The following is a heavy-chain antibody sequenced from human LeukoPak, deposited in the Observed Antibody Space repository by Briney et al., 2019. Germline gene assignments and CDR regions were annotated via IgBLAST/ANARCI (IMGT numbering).Heavy chain of an antibody. CDR1: GGSISSSSYY. J-gene: IGHJ6*03. CDR3: ARGYCSGGSCYSYYYYNYMDV. Sequence: SETLSLTCTVSGGSISSSSYYWGWIRQPPGKGLEWIGSIHYSGSTNYNPSLKSRVTISVDTSKNQFSLKLSSVTAADTAVYYCARGYCSGGSCYSYYYYNYMDVWGKGTTVTISS. D-gene: IGHD2-15*01. CDR2: IHYSGST. V-gene: IGHV4-39*07.